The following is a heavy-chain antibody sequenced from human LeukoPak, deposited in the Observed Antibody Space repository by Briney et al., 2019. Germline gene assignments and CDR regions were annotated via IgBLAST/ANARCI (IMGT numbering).Heavy chain of an antibody. J-gene: IGHJ4*02. CDR2: ISSSSSYI. D-gene: IGHD4-17*01. Sequence: GGSLRLSCAASGFTFSSYSVNWVRQAPGKGLEWVSSISSSSSYIYCADSVKGRFTISRDNAKNSLYLQMNSLRAEDTAVYYCAREATTVTTKGFDYWGQGTLVTVSS. V-gene: IGHV3-21*01. CDR3: AREATTVTTKGFDY. CDR1: GFTFSSYS.